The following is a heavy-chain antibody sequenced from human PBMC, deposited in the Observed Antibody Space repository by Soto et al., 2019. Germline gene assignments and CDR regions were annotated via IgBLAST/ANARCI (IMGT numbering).Heavy chain of an antibody. CDR2: INHSGST. J-gene: IGHJ6*02. CDR1: GASFSGYY. V-gene: IGHV4-34*01. CDR3: ARGRSLWFGELKSYYGIDV. D-gene: IGHD3-10*01. Sequence: QVQLQQWGAGLLKPSETLSLTCAVYGASFSGYYWSWIRQPPGKGLEWIGEINHSGSTNYNPSLKSRVTISVDTSKNQFSLKLSSVTAADTAVYYCARGRSLWFGELKSYYGIDVWGQGTTVTVSS.